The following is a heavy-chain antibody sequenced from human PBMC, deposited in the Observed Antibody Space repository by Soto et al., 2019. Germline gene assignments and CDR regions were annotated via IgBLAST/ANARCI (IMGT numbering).Heavy chain of an antibody. CDR3: AKGFYCYDSSGHPPDY. CDR1: GFTFEDHT. Sequence: GGSLRLSCAASGFTFEDHTMHWVRQAPGKGLEWVSLISWDGDSAYYADSVKGRFTISRDNSKNSLYLQMNSLRTEDTALYYCAKGFYCYDSSGHPPDYWGQGTLVTVSS. CDR2: ISWDGDSA. J-gene: IGHJ4*02. V-gene: IGHV3-43*01. D-gene: IGHD3-22*01.